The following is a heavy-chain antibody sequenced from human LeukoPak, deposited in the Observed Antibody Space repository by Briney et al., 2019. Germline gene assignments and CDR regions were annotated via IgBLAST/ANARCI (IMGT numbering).Heavy chain of an antibody. CDR2: ISAYNGNT. D-gene: IGHD3-22*01. J-gene: IGHJ4*02. CDR3: ARDWDYYDSSGYYVDY. CDR1: GCTFTSYG. Sequence: ASVKVSCKASGCTFTSYGISWVRQAPGQGLEWMGWISAYNGNTNYAQKLQGRVTMTTDTSTSTAYMELRSLRSDDTAVYYCARDWDYYDSSGYYVDYWGQGTLVTVSS. V-gene: IGHV1-18*01.